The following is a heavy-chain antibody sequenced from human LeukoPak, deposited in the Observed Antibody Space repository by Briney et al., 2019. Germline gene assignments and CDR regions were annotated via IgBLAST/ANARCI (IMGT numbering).Heavy chain of an antibody. Sequence: GGSLRLSCAASGFTVSSNYMSWVRQAPGKGLEWVSYISSSGGTIYYADSVKGRFTISRDNAKNSLYLQMNSLRAEDTAVYYCARLTVTTNDAFDIWGQGTMVSVSS. J-gene: IGHJ3*02. V-gene: IGHV3-48*03. CDR3: ARLTVTTNDAFDI. CDR1: GFTVSSNY. D-gene: IGHD4-17*01. CDR2: ISSSGGTI.